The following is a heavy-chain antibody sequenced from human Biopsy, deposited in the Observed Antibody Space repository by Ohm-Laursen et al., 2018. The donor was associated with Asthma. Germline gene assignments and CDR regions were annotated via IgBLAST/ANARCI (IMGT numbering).Heavy chain of an antibody. J-gene: IGHJ5*02. V-gene: IGHV1-2*06. Sequence: GASVKVSCKASGYTFIGCHIHWMRQAPGQGLEWMGRINPNSGGTNYAQKFQGRVTMTRDTFISTAYMEVSRLRSDDTAVYYCARGQKSAGDRWFDPWGQGTLVTVSS. CDR1: GYTFIGCH. CDR3: ARGQKSAGDRWFDP. CDR2: INPNSGGT. D-gene: IGHD6-13*01.